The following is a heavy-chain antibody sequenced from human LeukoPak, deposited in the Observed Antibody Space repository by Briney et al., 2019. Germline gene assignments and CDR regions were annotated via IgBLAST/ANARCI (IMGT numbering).Heavy chain of an antibody. Sequence: SETLSLTCTVSGGSISSSSYYWGWIRQPPGKGLEWIGFIYYTGGTYYNPSLKSRITISVDTSKNQFSLKLSSVTAADTAFYYCARRFNWGHFDYWGQGTLVTVSS. D-gene: IGHD7-27*01. V-gene: IGHV4-39*01. CDR3: ARRFNWGHFDY. CDR1: GGSISSSSYY. CDR2: IYYTGGT. J-gene: IGHJ4*02.